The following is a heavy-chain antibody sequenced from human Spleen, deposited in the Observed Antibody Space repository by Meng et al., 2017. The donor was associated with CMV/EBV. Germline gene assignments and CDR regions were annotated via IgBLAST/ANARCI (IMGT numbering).Heavy chain of an antibody. CDR3: ARIISYSYGSGSYYRFDF. D-gene: IGHD3-10*01. CDR2: IYYSGGT. V-gene: IGHV4-31*03. Sequence: SETLSLTCTVSGDSISSGGYYWSWIRHHPGKGLGWIGDIYYSGGTHSNPSLKSRVSISVDTSKNQFFLKLRSVTAADTAIYYCARIISYSYGSGSYYRFDFWGQGTLVTVSS. J-gene: IGHJ4*02. CDR1: GDSISSGGYY.